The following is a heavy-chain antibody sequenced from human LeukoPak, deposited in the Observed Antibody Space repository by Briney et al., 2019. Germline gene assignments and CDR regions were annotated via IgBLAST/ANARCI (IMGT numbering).Heavy chain of an antibody. CDR2: IYHSGST. V-gene: IGHV4-34*01. CDR3: ARDFRRHDSSWYKEA. CDR1: GDSITGYY. J-gene: IGHJ3*01. Sequence: SETLSLTCTVSGDSITGYYWGWIRQPPGKGLEWIGEIYHSGSTNYNPSLESRVTISVDKSKNQFSLKLSSVTAADTAVYYCARDFRRHDSSWYKEAWGQGTMVTVSS. D-gene: IGHD6-13*01.